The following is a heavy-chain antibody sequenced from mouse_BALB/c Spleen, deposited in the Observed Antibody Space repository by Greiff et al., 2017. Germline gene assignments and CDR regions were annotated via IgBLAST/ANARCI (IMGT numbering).Heavy chain of an antibody. V-gene: IGHV5-4*02. Sequence: EVHLVESGGGLVKPGGSLKLSCAASGFTFSDYYMYWVRQTPEKRLEWVATISDGGSYTYYPDSVKGRFTISRDNAKNNLYLQMSSLKSEDTAMYYCARSPALDYWGQGTTLTVSS. CDR2: ISDGGSYT. CDR3: ARSPALDY. CDR1: GFTFSDYY. J-gene: IGHJ2*01.